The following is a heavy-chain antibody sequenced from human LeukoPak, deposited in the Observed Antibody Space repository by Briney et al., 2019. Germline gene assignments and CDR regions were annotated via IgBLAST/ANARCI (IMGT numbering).Heavy chain of an antibody. CDR1: GYTFTSYY. J-gene: IGHJ4*02. CDR3: ARSWGNYYGSGSYYLTLGY. V-gene: IGHV1-46*01. Sequence: GASVKVSCKASGYTFTSYYMHWVRQAPGQGLEWMGIINPSGGSTSYAQKFQGRVTMTTDTSTSTAFMELRSLTSDDTAVYYCARSWGNYYGSGSYYLTLGYWGQGTLVTVSS. D-gene: IGHD3-10*01. CDR2: INPSGGST.